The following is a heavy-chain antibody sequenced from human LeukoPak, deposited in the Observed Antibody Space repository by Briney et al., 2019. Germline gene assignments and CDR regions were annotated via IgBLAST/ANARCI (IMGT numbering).Heavy chain of an antibody. CDR2: ISSSSSYI. D-gene: IGHD3-3*01. V-gene: IGHV3-21*01. CDR1: GFTFSSYS. J-gene: IGHJ5*02. Sequence: GGSLRLSCAASGFTFSSYSMDWVRQAPGKGLEWVSSISSSSSYIYYADSVKGRFTISRDNAKNSLYLQMNSLRAEDTAVYYCARALPTGYDFWSGWGYNPLYNWFDPWGQGTLVTVSS. CDR3: ARALPTGYDFWSGWGYNPLYNWFDP.